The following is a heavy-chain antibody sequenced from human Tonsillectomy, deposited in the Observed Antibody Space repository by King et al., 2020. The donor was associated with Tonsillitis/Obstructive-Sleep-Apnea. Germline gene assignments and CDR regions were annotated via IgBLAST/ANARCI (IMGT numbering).Heavy chain of an antibody. CDR1: GGSISSYY. CDR3: ARGCSSISFYNNWLDP. Sequence: VQLQESGPGLVKPSETLSLTCTVSGGSISSYYWSWIRQPPGKGLEWIGHIYYSGSTNYNPSLKSRVTISVDTSKNQFSLKLSSVTAADTAVYYCARGCSSISFYNNWLDPWGQGTLVTVSS. D-gene: IGHD2-2*01. V-gene: IGHV4-59*01. J-gene: IGHJ5*02. CDR2: IYYSGST.